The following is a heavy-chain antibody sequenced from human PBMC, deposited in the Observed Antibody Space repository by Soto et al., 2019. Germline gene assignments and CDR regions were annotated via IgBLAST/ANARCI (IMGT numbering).Heavy chain of an antibody. CDR3: ARGDSRGYDMDV. D-gene: IGHD3-10*01. J-gene: IGHJ6*02. Sequence: QAQLVQSGAEVRKPGSSVRVSCKSSGGRFNTYVITWVRQAPGQGLEWMGGTIPVYRTTMYAQHFEDRGRTXAXXSTSAAYMEVSSVRSEDTAVYYCARGDSRGYDMDVWGQRTTVTVSS. CDR1: GGRFNTYV. CDR2: TIPVYRTT. V-gene: IGHV1-69*12.